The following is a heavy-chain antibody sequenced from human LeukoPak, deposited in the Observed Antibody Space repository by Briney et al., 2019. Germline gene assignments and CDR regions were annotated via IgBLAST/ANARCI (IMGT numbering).Heavy chain of an antibody. CDR3: ARDPIAAAGTSYFDY. Sequence: GRSLRLSCAASGFTFSSYSMNWVRQAPGKGLEWVSSISSGSSYIYYADSVKGRFTISRDNAKNSLYLQMNSLRAEDTAVYYCARDPIAAAGTSYFDYWGQGTLVTVSS. D-gene: IGHD6-13*01. J-gene: IGHJ4*02. V-gene: IGHV3-21*01. CDR1: GFTFSSYS. CDR2: ISSGSSYI.